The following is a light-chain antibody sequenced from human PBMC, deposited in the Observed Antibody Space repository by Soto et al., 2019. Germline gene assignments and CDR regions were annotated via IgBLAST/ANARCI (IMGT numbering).Light chain of an antibody. Sequence: EVGLTQSPSTLSLSPGERATLSWRASQSVSSTYLAWYQQQNGQAPRLLMSGTSNRATGTPDRFSGSGYGTDFNLTISRLETEDFAMYYCQQYGSPPITFGQGTRLEIK. CDR3: QQYGSPPIT. V-gene: IGKV3-20*01. CDR1: QSVSSTY. CDR2: GTS. J-gene: IGKJ5*01.